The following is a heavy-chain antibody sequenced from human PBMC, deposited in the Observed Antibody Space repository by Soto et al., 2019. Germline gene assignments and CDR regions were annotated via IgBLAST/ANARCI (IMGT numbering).Heavy chain of an antibody. J-gene: IGHJ4*02. Sequence: GGSLRLSCAASGFTFSNFAMTWVRQAPGKGLEWVSSISGSGGSTFYVDSVKGRFTNSRDNSKNTLYLHMNSLRAEDTAIYYCAPIVILVAATLDSWGQGTLVTVSS. V-gene: IGHV3-23*01. CDR1: GFTFSNFA. CDR3: APIVILVAATLDS. CDR2: ISGSGGST. D-gene: IGHD2-15*01.